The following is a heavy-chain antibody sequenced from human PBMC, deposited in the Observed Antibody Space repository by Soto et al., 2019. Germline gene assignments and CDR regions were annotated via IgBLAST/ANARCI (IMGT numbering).Heavy chain of an antibody. CDR2: ISSSSSTI. D-gene: IGHD3-3*01. J-gene: IGHJ5*02. CDR3: ARDMYYDFWSGYPNWFDP. V-gene: IGHV3-48*02. CDR1: GFTFSSYS. Sequence: PGGSLRLSCAASGFTFSSYSMNWVRQAPGKGLEWVSYISSSSSTIYYADSVKGRFTISRDNAKNSLYLQMNSLRDEDTAVYYCARDMYYDFWSGYPNWFDPWGQGTLVTVSS.